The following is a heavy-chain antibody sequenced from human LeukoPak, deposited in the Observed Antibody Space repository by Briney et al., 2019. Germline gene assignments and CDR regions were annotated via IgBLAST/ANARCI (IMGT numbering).Heavy chain of an antibody. V-gene: IGHV3-20*04. CDR1: GFTFSSYD. J-gene: IGHJ6*03. Sequence: GGSLRLSCAASGFTFSSYDMSWVRQAPGKGLEWVSGINWNGGSTGYADSVKGRFTISRDNAKNSLYLQMNSLRAEDTALYYCARVGGDDYSGFTGDYYYYMDVWGKGTTVTVSS. CDR3: ARVGGDDYSGFTGDYYYYMDV. CDR2: INWNGGST. D-gene: IGHD4-11*01.